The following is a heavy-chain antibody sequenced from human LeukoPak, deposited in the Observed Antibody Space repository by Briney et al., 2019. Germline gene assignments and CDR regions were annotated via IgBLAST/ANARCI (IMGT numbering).Heavy chain of an antibody. V-gene: IGHV1-18*01. D-gene: IGHD6-19*01. CDR2: ISGYNGNT. Sequence: ASVKVSCKVSGYTFTVYGISWVRQAPGQGLEWMGWISGYNGNTSYPQKFQDRVTMTTDTSTNTAYMELRSLRSDDTAVFYCARDRVGGTDYYYYYGMDVWAKGPRSPSP. J-gene: IGHJ6*02. CDR3: ARDRVGGTDYYYYYGMDV. CDR1: GYTFTVYG.